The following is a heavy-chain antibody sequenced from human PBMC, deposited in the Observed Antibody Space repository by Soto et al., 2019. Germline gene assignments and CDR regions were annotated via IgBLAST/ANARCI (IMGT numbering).Heavy chain of an antibody. CDR1: GFTFSSYG. CDR3: AKDRYYYYGSGSYGDNWFDP. J-gene: IGHJ5*02. D-gene: IGHD3-10*01. V-gene: IGHV3-30*18. Sequence: QVQLVESGGGVVQPGRSLRLSCAASGFTFSSYGMHWVRQAPGKGLEWVAVISYDGNNKYYADSVKGRFTISRDNSKNTLYLQMNSLRAEDTAVYYCAKDRYYYYGSGSYGDNWFDPWGQGTLVTVSS. CDR2: ISYDGNNK.